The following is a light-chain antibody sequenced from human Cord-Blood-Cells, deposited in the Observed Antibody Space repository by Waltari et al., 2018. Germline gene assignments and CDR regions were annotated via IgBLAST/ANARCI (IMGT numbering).Light chain of an antibody. V-gene: IGLV1-40*01. Sequence: QSVLTQPPSVSGAPGQRGTISCTGSSSHIGAGSDVPWYQQLPGTAPKLLIYGNSNRPSGVPDRFSGSKSGTSASLAITGLQAEDEADYYCQSYDSSLSGWVFGGGTKLTVL. J-gene: IGLJ3*02. CDR1: SSHIGAGSD. CDR3: QSYDSSLSGWV. CDR2: GNS.